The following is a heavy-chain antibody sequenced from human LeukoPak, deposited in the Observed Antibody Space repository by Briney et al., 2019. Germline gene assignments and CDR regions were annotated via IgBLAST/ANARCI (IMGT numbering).Heavy chain of an antibody. D-gene: IGHD3-22*01. J-gene: IGHJ4*02. Sequence: SETLSLICAVYGGSISSYYWSWIRQPPGKGLEWIGYIYYSGSTNYNPSLKSRVTISVDTSKNQFSLKLSSVTAADTAVYYCARLRYDSSGYFYFDYWGQGTLVTVSS. V-gene: IGHV4-59*08. CDR3: ARLRYDSSGYFYFDY. CDR2: IYYSGST. CDR1: GGSISSYY.